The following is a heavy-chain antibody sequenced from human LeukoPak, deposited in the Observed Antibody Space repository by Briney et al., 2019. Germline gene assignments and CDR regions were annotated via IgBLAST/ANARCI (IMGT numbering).Heavy chain of an antibody. CDR3: ARDRYSSTGDAFDI. CDR1: GVSINSHY. Sequence: PSETLSLTCTVSGVSINSHYLNWIRQPPGKGLEWIGRIYTSGSTNYNPSLKSRVTMSVDTSKNQFSLKLSSVTAADTAVYYCARDRYSSTGDAFDIWGQGTMVTVSS. CDR2: IYTSGST. D-gene: IGHD6-13*01. V-gene: IGHV4-4*07. J-gene: IGHJ3*02.